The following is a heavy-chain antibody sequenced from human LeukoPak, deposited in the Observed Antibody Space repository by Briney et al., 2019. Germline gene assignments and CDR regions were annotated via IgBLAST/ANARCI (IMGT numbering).Heavy chain of an antibody. D-gene: IGHD3-22*01. CDR2: IYYSGST. CDR1: GGSISSSSHY. V-gene: IGHV4-39*01. J-gene: IGHJ4*02. Sequence: SETLSLTCTVSGGSISSSSHYWGWIRQPPGKGLEWIGSIYYSGSTYYNPSLKSRVTISVDRSKNQFSLKLHSVTAADTAVYYCVRGAFYYDSSAFAVSDQWGQGTLVIVSS. CDR3: VRGAFYYDSSAFAVSDQ.